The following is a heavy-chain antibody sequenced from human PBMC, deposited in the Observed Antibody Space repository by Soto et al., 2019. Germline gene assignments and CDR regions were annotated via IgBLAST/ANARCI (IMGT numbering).Heavy chain of an antibody. J-gene: IGHJ4*02. Sequence: SETLSLTCAVSGHSISNNYYWGWIRQSPGKGLEWIGSIYHSGSTYYNPSLKSRVTISVDTSKNQFSLMLRSVTAADSAVYYCARTANYEILTGYYYFDYWGQGALVTVSS. V-gene: IGHV4-38-2*01. D-gene: IGHD3-9*01. CDR3: ARTANYEILTGYYYFDY. CDR2: IYHSGST. CDR1: GHSISNNYY.